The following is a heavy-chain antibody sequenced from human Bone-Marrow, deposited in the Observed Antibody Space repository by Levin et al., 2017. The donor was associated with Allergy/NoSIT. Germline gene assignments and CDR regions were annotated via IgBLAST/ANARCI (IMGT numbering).Heavy chain of an antibody. D-gene: IGHD2-21*01. CDR1: GFTFNNYG. CDR2: ISGSGNNI. CDR3: AKWASYCGGDCYWFAPFDC. J-gene: IGHJ4*02. Sequence: GESLKISCAASGFTFNNYGLSWVRQAPGKGLEWVSAISGSGNNIYYADSVRGRFTISRDNSKNTLDLQLNSLTAEDTAVYYCAKWASYCGGDCYWFAPFDCWGQGAVVTVSS. V-gene: IGHV3-23*01.